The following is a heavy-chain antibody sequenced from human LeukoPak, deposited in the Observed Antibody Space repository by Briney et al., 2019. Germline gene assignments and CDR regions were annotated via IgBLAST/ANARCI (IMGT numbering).Heavy chain of an antibody. D-gene: IGHD6-6*01. Sequence: GGSLRLSCAASGFTFTTYTMNWVRQTPGKGLEWVSFISSSSSAIYYADSVKGRFNISRDNAKHSLFLQMNSLRAEDTAVYYCAREYSSSSGRAFDIWGQGTMVTVSS. J-gene: IGHJ3*02. V-gene: IGHV3-48*01. CDR2: ISSSSSAI. CDR1: GFTFTTYT. CDR3: AREYSSSSGRAFDI.